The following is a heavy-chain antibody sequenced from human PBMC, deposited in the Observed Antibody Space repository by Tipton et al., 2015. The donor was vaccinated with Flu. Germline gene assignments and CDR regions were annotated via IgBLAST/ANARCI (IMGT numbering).Heavy chain of an antibody. CDR3: ARACGSGGNRWFDP. V-gene: IGHV4-59*12. Sequence: TLSLTCTVSGGSISTYYWNWIRQPPGQGLQWIGFIYNDGSTTYNPSLKSRVTISVDTSKDQFSLNLSSVTAADTAVYYCARACGSGGNRWFDPWGQGTLVTVSS. CDR1: GGSISTYY. J-gene: IGHJ5*02. D-gene: IGHD2-15*01. CDR2: IYNDGST.